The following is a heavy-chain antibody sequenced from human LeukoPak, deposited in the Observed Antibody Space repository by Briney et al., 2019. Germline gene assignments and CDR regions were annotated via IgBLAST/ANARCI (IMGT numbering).Heavy chain of an antibody. CDR2: ISYDGSNK. D-gene: IGHD2-15*01. CDR3: AKERRWKLRWFDP. J-gene: IGHJ5*02. V-gene: IGHV3-30*18. Sequence: GRSLRLSCAASGFTFSSYGMHWVRQAPGKGLEWVAVISYDGSNKYYADSVKGRFTISSDNSKNTLYLQMNSLRAEDTAVYYCAKERRWKLRWFDPWGQGTLVTVSS. CDR1: GFTFSSYG.